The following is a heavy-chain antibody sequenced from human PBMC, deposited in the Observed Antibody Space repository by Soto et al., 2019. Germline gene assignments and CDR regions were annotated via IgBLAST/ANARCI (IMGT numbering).Heavy chain of an antibody. D-gene: IGHD4-4*01. CDR1: GYTFTSYD. V-gene: IGHV1-8*01. CDR2: MNPNSGNT. CDR3: ARVHTTTTEFDV. Sequence: QVQLVQSGAEVRKPGASVKVSCKASGYTFTSYDINWVRQASGQGLGWMGWMNPNSGNTSSAQRYQGRLTLTRNTSINAAYVELTSLAAEDAAVAYCARVHTTTTEFDVWGRGTLVDVSS. J-gene: IGHJ2*01.